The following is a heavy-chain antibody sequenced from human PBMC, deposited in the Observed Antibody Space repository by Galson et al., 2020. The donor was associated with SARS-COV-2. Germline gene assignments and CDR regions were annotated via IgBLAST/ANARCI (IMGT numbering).Heavy chain of an antibody. CDR1: GFTFDDYA. CDR2: ISWNSGSI. V-gene: IGHV3-9*01. CDR3: AKDLGATREVGYFQH. Sequence: SLKISCAASGFTFDDYAMHWVRQAPGKGLEWVSGISWNSGSIGYADSVKGRFTISRDNAKNSLYLQMNSLRAEDTALYYCAKDLGATREVGYFQHWGQGTLVTVSS. D-gene: IGHD1-26*01. J-gene: IGHJ1*01.